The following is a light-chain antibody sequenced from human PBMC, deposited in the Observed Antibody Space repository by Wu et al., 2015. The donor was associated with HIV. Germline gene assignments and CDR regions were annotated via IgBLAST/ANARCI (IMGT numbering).Light chain of an antibody. Sequence: EIVMTQSPATLSVSPGERATLSCRASQSVSSNLAWYQQKPGQAPRLLIYGASTRATGIPARFSGSGSGTEFTLTISSMQSEDFAVYYCQQYNNWPGTFGQGTKVGNQ. V-gene: IGKV3-15*01. CDR3: QQYNNWPGT. CDR1: QSVSSN. J-gene: IGKJ1*01. CDR2: GAS.